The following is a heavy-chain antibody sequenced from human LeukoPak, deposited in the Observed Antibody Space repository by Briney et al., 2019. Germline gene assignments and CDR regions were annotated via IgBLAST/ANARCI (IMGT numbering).Heavy chain of an antibody. CDR3: ARETVAGDYYYYYMDV. V-gene: IGHV3-21*01. CDR2: I. Sequence: PGGSLRLSCEASGFTFTTYSMTWVRQAPGKGLEWVSIIFSADALKGRFTISRDDAKNLLYLDMNSLRAEDTAVYYCARETVAGDYYYYYMDVWGKGTTVTVSS. CDR1: GFTFTTYS. D-gene: IGHD6-19*01. J-gene: IGHJ6*03.